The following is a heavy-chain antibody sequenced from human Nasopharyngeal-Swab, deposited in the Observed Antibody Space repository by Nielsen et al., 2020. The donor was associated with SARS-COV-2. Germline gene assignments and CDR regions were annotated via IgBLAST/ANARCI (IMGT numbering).Heavy chain of an antibody. CDR1: GFTFSSYG. CDR3: ARGKQWLDRGSDY. CDR2: ISSSSYI. V-gene: IGHV3-21*01. D-gene: IGHD6-19*01. Sequence: GESLKISCAASGFTFSSYGMNWVRQAPGKGLEWVSSISSSSYIYYADSVKGRFTISRDNAKNSLYLQMNSLRAEDTAVYYCARGKQWLDRGSDYWGQGTLVTVSS. J-gene: IGHJ4*02.